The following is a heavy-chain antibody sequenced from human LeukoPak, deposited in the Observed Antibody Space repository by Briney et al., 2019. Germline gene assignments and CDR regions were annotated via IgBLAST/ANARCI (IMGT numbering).Heavy chain of an antibody. V-gene: IGHV4-34*01. J-gene: IGHJ4*02. CDR2: INQSGST. Sequence: SETLSLTCAVYGGSFSYYYWSWIRQPPGKGLEWIGEINQSGSTNYNPSLKSRVTISVDTSKNQFSLKLSSVTAADTAVYYCARDLGRGYSYGHYFDYWGQGTLVTVSS. CDR1: GGSFSYYY. D-gene: IGHD5-18*01. CDR3: ARDLGRGYSYGHYFDY.